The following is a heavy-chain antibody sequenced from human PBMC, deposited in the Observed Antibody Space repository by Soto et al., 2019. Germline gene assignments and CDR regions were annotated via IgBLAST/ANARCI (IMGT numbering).Heavy chain of an antibody. Sequence: GASVKVSCKASGYTFTSYGISWVRQAPGQGLEWMGWISAYNGNTNYAQKLQGRVTMTTDTSTSTAYMELRSLRSDDTAVYYCARDPPTDIEQQLETLDYWGQGTLVTVSS. D-gene: IGHD6-13*01. CDR3: ARDPPTDIEQQLETLDY. CDR2: ISAYNGNT. CDR1: GYTFTSYG. V-gene: IGHV1-18*01. J-gene: IGHJ4*02.